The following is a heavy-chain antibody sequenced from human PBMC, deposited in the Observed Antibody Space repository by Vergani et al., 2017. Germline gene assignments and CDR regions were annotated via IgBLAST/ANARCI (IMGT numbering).Heavy chain of an antibody. CDR2: IGKDGINT. D-gene: IGHD5-12*01. J-gene: IGHJ4*02. V-gene: IGHV3-30*02. Sequence: QVQLVESAGGVVQPGGSLRLSCAASGFTFSNFGMHWIRQAPGKVLEWLAYIGKDGINTRYRDAGKGRFTVSRDNSKNILYLQMHSLRSEDTALYYCAKYLRGSTDGLPDSWGPGTLVIVSS. CDR3: AKYLRGSTDGLPDS. CDR1: GFTFSNFG.